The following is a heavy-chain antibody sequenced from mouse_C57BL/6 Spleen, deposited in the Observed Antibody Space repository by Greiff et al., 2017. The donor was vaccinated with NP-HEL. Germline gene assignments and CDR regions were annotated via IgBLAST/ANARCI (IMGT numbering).Heavy chain of an antibody. CDR1: GFTFSDFY. D-gene: IGHD2-10*02. V-gene: IGHV7-1*01. CDR3: ARDAPYGRGYFDV. Sequence: EVKLVESGGGLVQSGRSLRLSCATSGFTFSDFYMEWVRQAPGKGLEWIAASRNKANDYTTEYSASVKGRFIVSRDTSQSILYLQMNALRAEDTAIYYCARDAPYGRGYFDVWGTGTTVTVSS. CDR2: SRNKANDYTT. J-gene: IGHJ1*03.